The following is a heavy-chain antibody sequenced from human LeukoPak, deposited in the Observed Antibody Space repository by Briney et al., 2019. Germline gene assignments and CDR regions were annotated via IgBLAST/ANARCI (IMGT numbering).Heavy chain of an antibody. CDR3: ARDKGDIVVVPAAMDI. D-gene: IGHD2-2*01. J-gene: IGHJ4*02. Sequence: GGSLRLSCAASGFTFNSYSMNWVRQTPGKGLEWVSSISSSSGYINYADSVKGRFTVSRDSAKNSLYLQMNSLRAEDTAVYYCARDKGDIVVVPAAMDIWGQGTLVTVSS. V-gene: IGHV3-21*01. CDR1: GFTFNSYS. CDR2: ISSSSGYI.